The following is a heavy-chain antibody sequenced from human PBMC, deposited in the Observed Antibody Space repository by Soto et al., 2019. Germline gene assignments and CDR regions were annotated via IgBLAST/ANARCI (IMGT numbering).Heavy chain of an antibody. CDR3: ARARRYYDILTGYVSYYYGMDV. J-gene: IGHJ6*02. D-gene: IGHD3-9*01. V-gene: IGHV1-2*02. CDR1: GYTFTGYY. CDR2: INPNSGGT. Sequence: ASVKVSCKASGYTFTGYYMHWVRQAPGQGREWMGWINPNSGGTNYAQKFQGRVTMTRDTSISTAYMELSRLRSDDTAVYYCARARRYYDILTGYVSYYYGMDVWGQGXTVTVYS.